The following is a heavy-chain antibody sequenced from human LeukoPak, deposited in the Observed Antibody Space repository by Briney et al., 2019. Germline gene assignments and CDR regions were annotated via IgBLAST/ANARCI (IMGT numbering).Heavy chain of an antibody. D-gene: IGHD3-10*01. CDR3: ARVWFFDGMDV. Sequence: GGSLRLSCAASGFILSSFAMTWVRQAPGKGLEWVANIKQDGSEKYYVDSVKGRFTISRDNAKNSLYLQMNSLRAEDTAVYYCARVWFFDGMDVWGQGTTVTVSS. V-gene: IGHV3-7*03. J-gene: IGHJ6*02. CDR1: GFILSSFA. CDR2: IKQDGSEK.